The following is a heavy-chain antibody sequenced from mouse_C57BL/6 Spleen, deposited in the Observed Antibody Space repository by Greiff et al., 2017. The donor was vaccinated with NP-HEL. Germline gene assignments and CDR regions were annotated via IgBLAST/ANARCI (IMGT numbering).Heavy chain of an antibody. Sequence: QVQLQQPGAELVMPGASVKLSCKASGYTFTSYWMHWVKQRPGQGLEWIGEIDPSDSYTNYNQKFKGKSTLTVDKSSSTAYMQLSSLTSEDSAVYYCARSYSSPYYFDYWGQGTTLTVSS. D-gene: IGHD3-2*02. CDR2: IDPSDSYT. V-gene: IGHV1-69*01. CDR1: GYTFTSYW. J-gene: IGHJ2*01. CDR3: ARSYSSPYYFDY.